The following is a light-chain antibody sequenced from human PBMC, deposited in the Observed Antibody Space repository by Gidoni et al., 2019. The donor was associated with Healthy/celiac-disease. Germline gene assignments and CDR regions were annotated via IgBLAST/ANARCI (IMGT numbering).Light chain of an antibody. J-gene: IGKJ1*01. V-gene: IGKV4-1*01. CDR1: QSVLYSSNNKNY. Sequence: DIVMTQSPDPLAVSLGERATINCKSSQSVLYSSNNKNYLAWFQQKPGQPPKLLIYWASTRESGVPDRFSGSGSGTDFTLTISSLQAEDVAVYYCQQYYNTPWTFGQGTKVEIK. CDR3: QQYYNTPWT. CDR2: WAS.